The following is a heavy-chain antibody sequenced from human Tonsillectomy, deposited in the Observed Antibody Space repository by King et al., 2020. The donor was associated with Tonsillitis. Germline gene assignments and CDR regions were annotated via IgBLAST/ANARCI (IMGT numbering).Heavy chain of an antibody. D-gene: IGHD3-3*01. Sequence: QVQLQESGPGLVKPSETLSLTCTVSGVSISDYHWNWIRQSAGKGLEWIGRFYTSGSIDYNPSLKSRVTLSVDSSKNQFSLRLNSVTDADTAVYYCARDLGVTICGVLTQLYLDSWGQGTQVTVSA. CDR2: FYTSGSI. J-gene: IGHJ4*02. V-gene: IGHV4-4*07. CDR1: GVSISDYH. CDR3: ARDLGVTICGVLTQLYLDS.